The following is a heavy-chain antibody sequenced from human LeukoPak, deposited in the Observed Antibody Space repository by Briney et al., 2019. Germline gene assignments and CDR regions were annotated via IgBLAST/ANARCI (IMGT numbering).Heavy chain of an antibody. CDR1: GGSISGGSYY. V-gene: IGHV4-61*02. CDR2: IDTSGST. CDR3: ARVGAAAFHP. D-gene: IGHD6-13*01. J-gene: IGHJ5*02. Sequence: SEILSLSCTVSGGSISGGSYYWSWIRQPAGKGLEGIGRIDTSGSTNYNPSLNSRVHISVATSKNQFSLKLSSVTLADTAVYYCARVGAAAFHPWRQGTLVTLSS.